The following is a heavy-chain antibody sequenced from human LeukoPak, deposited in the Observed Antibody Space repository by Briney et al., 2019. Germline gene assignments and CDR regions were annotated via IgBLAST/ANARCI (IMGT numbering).Heavy chain of an antibody. CDR2: ISGSGGST. CDR1: GFTFSSYA. V-gene: IGHV3-23*01. J-gene: IGHJ4*02. Sequence: GGSLRLSCAASGFTFSSYAMSWVRQAPGKGLEWVSAISGSGGSTYYADSVKGRFTISRDNSKNTLYLQMNSLRAEDTAVYYCARDGDSGSYGIADYWGQGTLVTVSS. D-gene: IGHD3-10*01. CDR3: ARDGDSGSYGIADY.